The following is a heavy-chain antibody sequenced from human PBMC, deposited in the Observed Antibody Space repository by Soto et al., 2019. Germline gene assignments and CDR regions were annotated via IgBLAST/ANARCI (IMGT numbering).Heavy chain of an antibody. D-gene: IGHD7-27*01. CDR2: INNNGSEK. CDR3: ARDLTDFDY. V-gene: IGHV3-21*01. CDR1: GFTFSSYS. J-gene: IGHJ4*02. Sequence: GGSLRLSCAASGFTFSSYSMNWVRQAPGKGLEWVSSINNNGSEKYYVVFVKGRFTFSRDNAKNSLYLQMNSLRAEDTAVYYCARDLTDFDYWGQGTLVTVSS.